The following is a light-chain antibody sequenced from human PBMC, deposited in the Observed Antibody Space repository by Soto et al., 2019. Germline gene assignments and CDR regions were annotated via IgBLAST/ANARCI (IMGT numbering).Light chain of an antibody. CDR3: QQSYSTPVA. Sequence: DIQMTQSPSSLSASVGDRVTITCRASQSISSYLNWYQQKPGKAPKLLIYAASSLQSGVPSRFSGSGSGTDFTLTISSLQHEDFATYYCQQSYSTPVAFGQGTKV. CDR2: AAS. CDR1: QSISSY. J-gene: IGKJ1*01. V-gene: IGKV1-39*01.